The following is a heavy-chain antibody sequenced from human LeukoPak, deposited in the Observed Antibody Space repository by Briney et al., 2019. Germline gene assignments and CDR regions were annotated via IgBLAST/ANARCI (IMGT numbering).Heavy chain of an antibody. Sequence: HSGGSLRLSCAASGFTFSNYAMSRVRQAPGKGLEWVSAIVGSGGSTYYADSVKGRFTISRDNPKNTLYLQMNSLRAEDTAVYYCAKWGDYDILTGYYDSDYWGQGTLVTVSS. J-gene: IGHJ4*02. CDR1: GFTFSNYA. V-gene: IGHV3-23*01. CDR2: IVGSGGST. CDR3: AKWGDYDILTGYYDSDY. D-gene: IGHD3-9*01.